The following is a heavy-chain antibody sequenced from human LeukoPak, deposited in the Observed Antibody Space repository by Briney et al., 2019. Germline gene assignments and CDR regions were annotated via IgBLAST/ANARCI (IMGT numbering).Heavy chain of an antibody. CDR3: ARDKAVADIPEGWFDP. Sequence: GASVKVSCKASGGTFSSYAINWVRQAPGQGLEWMGGIIPIFGTVNYAQKFQGRVTITTDESTSTAYMELSSLRSEDTAVYYCARDKAVADIPEGWFDPWGQGTLVTVSS. CDR2: IIPIFGTV. D-gene: IGHD6-19*01. V-gene: IGHV1-69*05. J-gene: IGHJ5*02. CDR1: GGTFSSYA.